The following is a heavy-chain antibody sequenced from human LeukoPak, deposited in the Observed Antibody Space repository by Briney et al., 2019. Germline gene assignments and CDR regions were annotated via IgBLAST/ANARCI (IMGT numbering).Heavy chain of an antibody. CDR2: IYHSGSS. CDR1: GGSISSSNW. CDR3: AREGGFHSPAGI. J-gene: IGHJ3*02. Sequence: SGTLSLTCAVSGGSISSSNWWSWVRQPPGKGLEWIGEIYHSGSSNYNPPLKSRVTISVDKSKNHFSLKLSSVTAADTAVYYCAREGGFHSPAGIWGQGTMVTVSS. V-gene: IGHV4-4*02. D-gene: IGHD1-26*01.